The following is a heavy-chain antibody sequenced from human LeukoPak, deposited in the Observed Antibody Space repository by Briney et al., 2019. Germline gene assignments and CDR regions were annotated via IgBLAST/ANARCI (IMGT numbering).Heavy chain of an antibody. CDR3: TRESIYCSSSSCYSPYGLGV. CDR1: GFTFISYA. CDR2: FRGTGGRT. D-gene: IGHD2-2*02. V-gene: IGHV3-23*01. J-gene: IGHJ6*02. Sequence: GGSLRLSCAASGFTFISYAMSSVRCARGKGLGWVSGFRGTGGRTIYAHCAEDRFTINRDNPKNMLFMKMNSLRDDDTAIYNSTRESIYCSSSSCYSPYGLGVWGQGTTVTVSS.